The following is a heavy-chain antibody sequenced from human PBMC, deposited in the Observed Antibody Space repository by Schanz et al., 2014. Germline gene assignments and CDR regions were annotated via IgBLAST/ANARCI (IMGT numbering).Heavy chain of an antibody. J-gene: IGHJ5*02. CDR3: ARPALWFGDNCFDP. D-gene: IGHD3-10*01. V-gene: IGHV3-48*01. Sequence: EMQLLESGGGLAQPGGSLRLSCAASGITFSSHSFNWVRQAPGKGLEWISYITYNGGTIYYADSVKGRFTISRDNAKNSLYLEMNSLRAEDTALYYCARPALWFGDNCFDPWGQGTLVTVSS. CDR1: GITFSSHS. CDR2: ITYNGGTI.